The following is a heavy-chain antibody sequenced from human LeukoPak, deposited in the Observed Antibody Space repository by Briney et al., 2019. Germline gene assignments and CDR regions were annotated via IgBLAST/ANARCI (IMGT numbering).Heavy chain of an antibody. CDR1: SGSISGSYY. J-gene: IGHJ4*02. CDR3: ARGKQNAVDY. CDR2: IYASGST. V-gene: IGHV4-4*07. D-gene: IGHD1-1*01. Sequence: PSETLSFTCTVSSGSISGSYYWSWIRQPAGKGLEWIGRIYASGSTNYDPSLKSRVTISVDKSNNQFSLMVTSVTAADTAVYYCARGKQNAVDYWGQGILVTVSS.